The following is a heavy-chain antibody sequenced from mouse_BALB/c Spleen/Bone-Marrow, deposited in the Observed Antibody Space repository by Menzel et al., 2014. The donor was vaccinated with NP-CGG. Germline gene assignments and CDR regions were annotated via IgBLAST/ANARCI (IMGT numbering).Heavy chain of an antibody. CDR1: GYTFTSYW. CDR2: IYPGNSDT. Sequence: VQLKDSGTVLARSGASVKMSCKASGYTFTSYWMHWVKQRPGQGLEWIGTIYPGNSDTTYNQKFKGKAKLTAVTSTSTAYMELSSLTNEDSAVYYCTTLARNYFDYWGQGTTLTVSS. J-gene: IGHJ2*01. V-gene: IGHV1-5*01. CDR3: TTLARNYFDY.